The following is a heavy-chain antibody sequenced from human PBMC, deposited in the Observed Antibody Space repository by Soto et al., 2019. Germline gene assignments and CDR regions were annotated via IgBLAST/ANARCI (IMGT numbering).Heavy chain of an antibody. CDR3: ARSYCSSTSCYLYFQH. D-gene: IGHD2-2*01. Sequence: QVQLVQSGAEVKKPGASVKVSCKASGYTFTSYDINWVRQATGQGLEWMGWMNPNSGNTGYAQKFQGRVTMTRNTSISTAYMELSSLRSEDTAVYYCARSYCSSTSCYLYFQHWGQGTLVTVFS. J-gene: IGHJ1*01. CDR1: GYTFTSYD. V-gene: IGHV1-8*01. CDR2: MNPNSGNT.